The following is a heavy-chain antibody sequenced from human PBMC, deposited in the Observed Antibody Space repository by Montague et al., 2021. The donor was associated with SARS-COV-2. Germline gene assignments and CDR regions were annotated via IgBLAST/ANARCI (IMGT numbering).Heavy chain of an antibody. Sequence: SETLSLTCIVSGGFISDGYYWAWIRQAPGRGLGWLESLYSRGSVYSNPSLKSRVPISVNKSKNHFSLRLTSATAAETVVYCWVRGAGEAHFAMDVWGQGTTVTVSS. CDR1: GGFISDGYY. V-gene: IGHV4-39*02. CDR3: VRGAGEAHFAMDV. J-gene: IGHJ6*02. CDR2: LYSRGSV. D-gene: IGHD3-10*01.